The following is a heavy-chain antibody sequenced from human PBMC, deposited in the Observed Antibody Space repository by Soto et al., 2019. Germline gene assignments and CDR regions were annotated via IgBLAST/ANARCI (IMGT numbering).Heavy chain of an antibody. Sequence: QVQLVQSGPEVKKPAASVQASCKASGYPFTSYGIVWVRQAPGQGLEWMGWISPYSGETRYTEKFQDRLTLTTDRSTSTAYMDLRSLTSDDTAVYFCARGPVAGSDFWGQGTLVIVSS. CDR1: GYPFTSYG. V-gene: IGHV1-18*01. CDR2: ISPYSGET. CDR3: ARGPVAGSDF. D-gene: IGHD6-19*01. J-gene: IGHJ4*02.